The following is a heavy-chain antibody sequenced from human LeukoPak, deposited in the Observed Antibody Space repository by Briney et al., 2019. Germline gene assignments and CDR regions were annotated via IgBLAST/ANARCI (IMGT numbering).Heavy chain of an antibody. Sequence: SETLSLTCTVSGVSISSGDYYWSWIRQPPGKGLEWNGYIYYSGSTYYNPSLKSRVTMSVDTSKNQFSLKLSSVTAADTAVYYCARYYGGSFGYYFDYWGQGTLVTVSS. CDR3: ARYYGGSFGYYFDY. J-gene: IGHJ4*02. CDR2: IYYSGST. V-gene: IGHV4-30-4*01. CDR1: GVSISSGDYY. D-gene: IGHD4-23*01.